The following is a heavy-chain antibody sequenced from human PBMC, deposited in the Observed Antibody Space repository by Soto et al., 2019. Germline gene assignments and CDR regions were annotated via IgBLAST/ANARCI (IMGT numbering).Heavy chain of an antibody. CDR2: INHSGST. V-gene: IGHV4-34*01. Sequence: QVQLQQWGAGLLKPSETLSLTCAVYGGSFSGYYWTWIRQPPGTGLEWIGEINHSGSTNYNPSLKSRVTTSVDTSKNQFSQKLTSVTAADTAVYYCARDKITGLFDYWGQGTLVTVSS. J-gene: IGHJ4*02. CDR1: GGSFSGYY. CDR3: ARDKITGLFDY. D-gene: IGHD2-8*02.